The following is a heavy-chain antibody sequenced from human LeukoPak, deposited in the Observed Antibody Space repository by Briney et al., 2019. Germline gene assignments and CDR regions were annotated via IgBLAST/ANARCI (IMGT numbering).Heavy chain of an antibody. CDR3: ARASPPLLDYYFDY. D-gene: IGHD1-26*01. Sequence: ASVKVSCKASGYTFTGYCMHWVRQAPGQGLEWMGWINPNSGGTNYAQKFQGRVTMTRDTSISTAYMELSRLRSDDTAVYYCARASPPLLDYYFDYWGHRTLVTVSS. J-gene: IGHJ4*01. CDR1: GYTFTGYC. V-gene: IGHV1-2*02. CDR2: INPNSGGT.